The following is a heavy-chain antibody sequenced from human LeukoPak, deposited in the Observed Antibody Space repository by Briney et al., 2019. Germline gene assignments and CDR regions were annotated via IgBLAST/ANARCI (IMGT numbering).Heavy chain of an antibody. CDR1: GYTFTGYY. Sequence: ASVKVSGKASGYTFTGYYMHWVRQAPGQGLEWMGWINPNSGGTKYAQKFQGRVTMSRDTSISTVYMELSRLRSDDTAVYYCARDRGYCSSTSCPPPWFDPWGQGTLVTVSS. J-gene: IGHJ5*02. V-gene: IGHV1-2*02. CDR2: INPNSGGT. D-gene: IGHD2-2*01. CDR3: ARDRGYCSSTSCPPPWFDP.